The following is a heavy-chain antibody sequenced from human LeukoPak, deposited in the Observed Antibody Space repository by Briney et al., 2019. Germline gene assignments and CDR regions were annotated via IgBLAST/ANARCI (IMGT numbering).Heavy chain of an antibody. V-gene: IGHV3-23*01. CDR3: AKDLLTTTWGYFDY. CDR2: VTCSGRST. J-gene: IGHJ4*02. D-gene: IGHD3-16*01. Sequence: GGSLRLSCAASGFTISSFAMSWVRQAPGKGLEWVSAVTCSGRSTCHADSVEGRFTISRDNSMKTLYLQMNSLRAEDTAVYFCAKDLLTTTWGYFDYWGQGTLVTVSS. CDR1: GFTISSFA.